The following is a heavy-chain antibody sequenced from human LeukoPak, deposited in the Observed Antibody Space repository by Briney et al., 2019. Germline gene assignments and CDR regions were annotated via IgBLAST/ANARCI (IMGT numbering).Heavy chain of an antibody. CDR2: IYDSGIT. D-gene: IGHD2-15*01. Sequence: SETLSLTCSVSGDSVSSGYWSWIRQPPGKGLEWIGYIYDSGITDYNSSLKSRLTISVDTSNNQFPLNLRSVTAADTAVYYCAGRGHRYSRDWGQGILVTVSS. J-gene: IGHJ1*01. CDR3: AGRGHRYSRD. V-gene: IGHV4-4*09. CDR1: GDSVSSGY.